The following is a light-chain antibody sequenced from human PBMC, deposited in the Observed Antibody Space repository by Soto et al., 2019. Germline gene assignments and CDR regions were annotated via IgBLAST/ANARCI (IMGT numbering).Light chain of an antibody. CDR2: DAS. V-gene: IGKV3-15*01. J-gene: IGKJ4*01. CDR3: QQYNYWPPLT. CDR1: RSVGSN. Sequence: EIVMTQSPATLSVSPGERATLSCRASRSVGSNLAWYQQKPGQAPRLLIYDASTRATGIPVRFSGSGSGTEFTLTINSLQSEDFAVYYCQQYNYWPPLTFGGGTKVDIK.